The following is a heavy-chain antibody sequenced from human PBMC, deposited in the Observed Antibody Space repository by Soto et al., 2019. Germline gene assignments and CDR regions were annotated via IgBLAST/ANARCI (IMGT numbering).Heavy chain of an antibody. J-gene: IGHJ2*01. V-gene: IGHV4-61*01. Sequence: QVQLQESGPGLVKPSETLSLTCTVSGGSVSSGSYYWSWIRQPPGKGLEWIGYIYYSGRTNYNPSLKSRVTRSVDTSKNQFSLKLSSVTAADTAVYYCARVVPVGGVGWYFDLWGRGTLVTVSS. CDR1: GGSVSSGSYY. D-gene: IGHD2-2*01. CDR3: ARVVPVGGVGWYFDL. CDR2: IYYSGRT.